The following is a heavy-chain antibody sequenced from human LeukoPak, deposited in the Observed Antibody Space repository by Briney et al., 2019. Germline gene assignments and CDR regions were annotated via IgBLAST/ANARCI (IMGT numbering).Heavy chain of an antibody. J-gene: IGHJ5*02. V-gene: IGHV3-74*01. CDR1: GFTFSNYW. Sequence: GGSLRLSCAASGFTFSNYWVHWVRQAPGTGPVWVSGINTDGTITRSADSVKGRFSISRDNAKNTLFLQMDSLRGEDTAVYYCLRDPAADGGSWGQGTLVIVSP. D-gene: IGHD4-23*01. CDR3: LRDPAADGGS. CDR2: INTDGTIT.